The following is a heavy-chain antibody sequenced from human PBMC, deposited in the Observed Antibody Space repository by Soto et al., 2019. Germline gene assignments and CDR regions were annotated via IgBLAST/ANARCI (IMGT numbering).Heavy chain of an antibody. CDR2: ISAYNGNT. J-gene: IGHJ4*02. CDR1: GYTFTSYG. CDR3: ARDGFRVTAITHYFDY. Sequence: EASVKVSCKASGYTFTSYGISWVRQAPGQGLEWMGWISAYNGNTNYAQKLQGRVTMTTDTSTSTAYMELRSLRSDDTAVYYCARDGFRVTAITHYFDYWGQGTLVTVSS. D-gene: IGHD2-21*02. V-gene: IGHV1-18*04.